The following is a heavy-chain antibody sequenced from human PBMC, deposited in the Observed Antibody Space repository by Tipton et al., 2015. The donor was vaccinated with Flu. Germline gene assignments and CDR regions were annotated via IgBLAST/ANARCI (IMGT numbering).Heavy chain of an antibody. CDR2: MNPNSGNT. CDR1: GYTFTSYD. V-gene: IGHV1-8*01. Sequence: QLVQSGAEVKKPGASVKVSCKASGYTFTSYDINWVRQATGQGLEWMGWMNPNSGNTGYAQKFQGRVTMTRNTSISTAYMELSSLRSEDTAAYYCARREYQLLFVAYYYYGMDVWGQGTTVTVSS. CDR3: ARREYQLLFVAYYYYGMDV. D-gene: IGHD2-2*01. J-gene: IGHJ6*02.